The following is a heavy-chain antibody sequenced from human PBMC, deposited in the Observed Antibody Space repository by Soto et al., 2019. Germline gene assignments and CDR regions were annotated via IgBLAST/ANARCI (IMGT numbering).Heavy chain of an antibody. D-gene: IGHD3-10*01. CDR1: GFTVGNNY. J-gene: IGHJ4*02. CDR2: IYSTGTT. CDR3: AKDGRGSGSHYNILGY. V-gene: IGHV3-53*01. Sequence: EVQLVESGGGLIQPGGSLKLSCAASGFTVGNNYMSWVRQAPGKGLEWVSLIYSTGTTKYADSVKGRFTVSRDNAKNTLYLQMKSLRAEDTAGYYCAKDGRGSGSHYNILGYWGQGTLVTFS.